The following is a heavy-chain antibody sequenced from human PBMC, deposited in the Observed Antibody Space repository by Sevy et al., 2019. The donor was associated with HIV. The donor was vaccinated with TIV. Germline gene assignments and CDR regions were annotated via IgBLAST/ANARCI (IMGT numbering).Heavy chain of an antibody. J-gene: IGHJ4*02. CDR1: GFPFHTFA. D-gene: IGHD2-21*01. CDR3: GSWVKAHSDS. CDR2: IGRAPDYI. Sequence: GGSLRLSCAAFGFPFHTFALNWVRQAPGKGLEWVSTIGRAPDYIHYADSVKGRFTISRDNSRNTVYLQLNNLRAEDTAMYYCGSWVKAHSDSWGQGTPVTVSS. V-gene: IGHV3-23*01.